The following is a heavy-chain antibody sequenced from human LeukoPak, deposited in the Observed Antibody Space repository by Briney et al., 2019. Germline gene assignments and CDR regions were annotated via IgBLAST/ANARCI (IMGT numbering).Heavy chain of an antibody. CDR1: GGSISSYY. Sequence: SETLSLTCTVSGGSISSYYWSWIRQPAGKGLEWIGRIYTSGSTNYNPSLKSRVTMSVDTSKNQFSLKLSSVTAADTAVYYCASQHYGPGSYYWYFDLWGRGTLVTVSS. CDR2: IYTSGST. V-gene: IGHV4-4*07. J-gene: IGHJ2*01. D-gene: IGHD3-10*01. CDR3: ASQHYGPGSYYWYFDL.